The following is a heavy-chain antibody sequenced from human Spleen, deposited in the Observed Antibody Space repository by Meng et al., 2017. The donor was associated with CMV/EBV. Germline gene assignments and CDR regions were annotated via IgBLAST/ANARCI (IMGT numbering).Heavy chain of an antibody. D-gene: IGHD2-2*01. Sequence: ASVQVSCKATGGTFSSFTLNWVRQAPGQGLEWMGWINPNSGGTNYAQKFQGRVTMTRDTSISTAYMELSRLTSDDTAMYYCARTRIEVEPDGRKIKYYNYGMDVWGQGTAVTVSS. CDR1: GGTFSSFT. CDR3: ARTRIEVEPDGRKIKYYNYGMDV. CDR2: INPNSGGT. V-gene: IGHV1-2*02. J-gene: IGHJ6*02.